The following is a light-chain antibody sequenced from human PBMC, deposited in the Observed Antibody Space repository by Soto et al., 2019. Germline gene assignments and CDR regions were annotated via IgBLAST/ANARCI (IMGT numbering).Light chain of an antibody. Sequence: DIQMTQSPSSVSASVGDRVTITCRASQGVSSWLAWYQQKPGKAPKLLIYGASILQSGVPSRFSGSGTATAFTLTISSLQPEDFATYYCQQANTFPQVTFGGGTKVESK. J-gene: IGKJ4*01. V-gene: IGKV1-12*01. CDR1: QGVSSW. CDR3: QQANTFPQVT. CDR2: GAS.